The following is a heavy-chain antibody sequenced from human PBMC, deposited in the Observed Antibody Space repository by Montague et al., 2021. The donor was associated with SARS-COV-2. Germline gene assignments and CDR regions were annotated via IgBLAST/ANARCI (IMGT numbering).Heavy chain of an antibody. D-gene: IGHD3-3*02. CDR1: GDSVSSTSRS. Sequence: CAISGDSVSSTSRSWDWIRQAPSSGPEWLGRTYYRSWWRSQYPGSLESRITISGDTSKNQFSLQLNSVTPEDTAVYYCASAFYGDHWAFDVWGQGTMVTVSS. V-gene: IGHV6-1*01. CDR2: TYYRSWWRS. CDR3: ASAFYGDHWAFDV. J-gene: IGHJ3*01.